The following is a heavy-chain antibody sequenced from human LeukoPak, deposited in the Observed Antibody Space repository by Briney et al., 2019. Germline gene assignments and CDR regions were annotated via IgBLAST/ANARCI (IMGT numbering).Heavy chain of an antibody. J-gene: IGHJ6*02. V-gene: IGHV3-23*01. D-gene: IGHD4-17*01. CDR2: IGRSGGST. CDR1: ELHA. CDR3: AELGGKTAYGDEYYGMDV. Sequence: GGSLRLSCAASELHAMTWVRQGPGKGLEWVSAIGRSGGSTYYADSVKGRFTISRDKSNNTMYLQMNSLRAEDTAVYYCAELGGKTAYGDEYYGMDVWGQGTTVTVSS.